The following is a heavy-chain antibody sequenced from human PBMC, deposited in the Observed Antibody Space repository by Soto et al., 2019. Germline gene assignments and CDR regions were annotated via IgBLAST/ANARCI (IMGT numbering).Heavy chain of an antibody. J-gene: IGHJ5*02. D-gene: IGHD2-2*01. CDR1: GNIFTGHY. CDR2: IIPIFGTA. CDR3: ASTLGYCSSTSCFLFDP. V-gene: IGHV1-69*13. Sequence: GASVKVSCKASGNIFTGHYLHWVRQAPGQGLEWMGGIIPIFGTANYAQKFQGRVTITADESTSTAYMELSSLRSEDTAVYYCASTLGYCSSTSCFLFDPWGQGTLVTVSS.